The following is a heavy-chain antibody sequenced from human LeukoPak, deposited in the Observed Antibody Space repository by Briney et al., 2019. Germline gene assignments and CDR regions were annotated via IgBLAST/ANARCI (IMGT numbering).Heavy chain of an antibody. J-gene: IGHJ4*02. CDR3: ATGRLEGGYCSSTSCVDLDD. Sequence: ASVKVSLKVSVYTLTELSLHWVRQPPGKGLAWVGGFDTEDGERINAQKCQSRVTMTEDTSTDTAYMELSSLSSEDTAVYYCATGRLEGGYCSSTSCVDLDDWGQGTLVSVAS. V-gene: IGHV1-24*01. CDR1: VYTLTELS. CDR2: FDTEDGER. D-gene: IGHD2-2*03.